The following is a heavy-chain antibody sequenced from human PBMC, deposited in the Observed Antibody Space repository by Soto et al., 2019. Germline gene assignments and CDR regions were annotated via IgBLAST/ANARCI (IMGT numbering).Heavy chain of an antibody. CDR2: IGPFEAHAP. CDR1: GYPFGDYA. Sequence: EVQLLESGGDLVHPGGTLILCCVGSGYPFGDYAMRWVRQAPGKGLEWVSAIGPFEAHAPAYAASVKGRFTISRDNSRNILFLQMTNLRAADTGVYYCARDAIPYNGRDDAFDLWGQGTVVTVSS. D-gene: IGHD2-8*01. V-gene: IGHV3-23*01. CDR3: ARDAIPYNGRDDAFDL. J-gene: IGHJ3*01.